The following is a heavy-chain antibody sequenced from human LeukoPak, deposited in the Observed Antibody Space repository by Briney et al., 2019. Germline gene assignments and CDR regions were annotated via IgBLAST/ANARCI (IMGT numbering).Heavy chain of an antibody. V-gene: IGHV3-7*01. CDR3: ARDLRTAIFGVVIRGFDY. J-gene: IGHJ4*02. CDR2: IKQDGSEK. CDR1: GFTFSSYW. D-gene: IGHD3-3*01. Sequence: GGSLRLSCAASGFTFSSYWMSWVRQAPGKGLEWVANIKQDGSEKYYVDSVKGRFTISRDNAKNSLYLQMSSLRAEDTAVYYCARDLRTAIFGVVIRGFDYWGQGTLVTVSS.